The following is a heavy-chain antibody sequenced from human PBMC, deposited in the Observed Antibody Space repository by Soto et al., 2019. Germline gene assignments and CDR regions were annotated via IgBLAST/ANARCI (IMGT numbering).Heavy chain of an antibody. CDR2: IYYSGST. CDR1: GASISTHY. V-gene: IGHV4-59*08. D-gene: IGHD5-12*01. Sequence: SETLSLTCTVSGASISTHYWIWIRQPPGKGLEWIGYIYYSGSTIYNPSLKSRATISIDTSKNQFSLKLSSVTAADTAVYYCAKHQDGYNSFDYWGQGTLVTVSS. CDR3: AKHQDGYNSFDY. J-gene: IGHJ4*02.